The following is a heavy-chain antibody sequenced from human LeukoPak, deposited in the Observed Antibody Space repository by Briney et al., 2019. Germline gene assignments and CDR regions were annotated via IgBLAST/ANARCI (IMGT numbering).Heavy chain of an antibody. V-gene: IGHV4-30-2*01. CDR1: GYAITSGGFS. CDR3: ARSRQASGLFNS. D-gene: IGHD3-10*01. J-gene: IGHJ5*01. CDR2: IYDRGPA. Sequence: PSETLSLTCTVSGYAITSGGFSWNWIRRPPGKGLEWIGCIYDRGPAYYNSSLKSRFTISVDRPKNQFFLNVTSLTAADTAVYYCARSRQASGLFNSWGQGTLVVVSS.